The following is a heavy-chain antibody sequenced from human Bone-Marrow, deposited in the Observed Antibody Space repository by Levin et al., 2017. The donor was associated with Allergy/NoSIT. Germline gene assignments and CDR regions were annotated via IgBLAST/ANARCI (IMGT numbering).Heavy chain of an antibody. D-gene: IGHD1-26*01. J-gene: IGHJ4*02. CDR2: ISSSGSTI. CDR3: ARGAPWYSGSYPHFDY. V-gene: IGHV3-48*03. CDR1: GFTFSSYE. Sequence: GGSLRLSCAASGFTFSSYEMNWVRQAPGKGLEWVSYISSSGSTIYYADSVKGRFTISRDNAKNSLYLQMNSLRAEDTAVYYCARGAPWYSGSYPHFDYWGQGTLVTVSS.